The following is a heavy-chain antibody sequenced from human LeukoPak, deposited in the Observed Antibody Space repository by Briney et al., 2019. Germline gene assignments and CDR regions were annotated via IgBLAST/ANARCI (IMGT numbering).Heavy chain of an antibody. Sequence: SETLSLTCTVSGGSISSSSYYWGWVRQPPGKGLEWIGSTYYSGSTYYNPSLKSRVTISVDTSKNQFSLKLSSVTAADTAVYYCARHEYGSPDYWGQGTLVTVSS. CDR1: GGSISSSSYY. V-gene: IGHV4-39*01. D-gene: IGHD3-10*01. CDR3: ARHEYGSPDY. J-gene: IGHJ4*02. CDR2: TYYSGST.